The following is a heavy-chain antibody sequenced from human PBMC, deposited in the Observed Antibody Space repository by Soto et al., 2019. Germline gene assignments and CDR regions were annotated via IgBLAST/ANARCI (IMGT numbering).Heavy chain of an antibody. Sequence: PSEPLSLTCAVYGGFVSSGTYYWSWIRQPLGKGLEWIGEMSHSGGIHFNPSLKSRVTISVDTSKNQFSLKMSSVTAADTALYYCARVERGTATTVVDAFDIWGPGTMVT. J-gene: IGHJ3*02. D-gene: IGHD1-1*01. V-gene: IGHV4-61*01. CDR1: GGFVSSGTYY. CDR3: ARVERGTATTVVDAFDI. CDR2: MSHSGGI.